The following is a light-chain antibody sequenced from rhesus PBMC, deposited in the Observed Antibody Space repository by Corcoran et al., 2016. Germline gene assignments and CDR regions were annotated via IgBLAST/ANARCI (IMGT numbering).Light chain of an antibody. Sequence: QSALTQPASVSGSPGQSITISCTGTSSDVGSYNLVSWYQQHPGKAPKPMIYEVSKRPSGVSNRFSGSKSGNTASLTLSGLQAEDEAAYYCCSYAGSSTYVFGTGTKVTVL. CDR2: EVS. J-gene: IGLJ6*01. CDR1: SSDVGSYNL. V-gene: IGLV2-13*02. CDR3: CSYAGSSTYV.